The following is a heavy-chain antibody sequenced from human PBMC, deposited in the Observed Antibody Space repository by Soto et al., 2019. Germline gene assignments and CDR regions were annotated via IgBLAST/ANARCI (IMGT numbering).Heavy chain of an antibody. CDR3: AREDIVVVPAAFDDYYYYYMDV. Sequence: GFLRLSCAASGLTVSSFSMNWVRQAPGKGLEWVSSISSSSSYIYYADSVKGRFTISRDNAKNSLYLQMNSLRAEDTAVYYCAREDIVVVPAAFDDYYYYYMDVWGKGTTVTVSS. V-gene: IGHV3-21*01. J-gene: IGHJ6*03. D-gene: IGHD2-2*01. CDR1: GLTVSSFS. CDR2: ISSSSSYI.